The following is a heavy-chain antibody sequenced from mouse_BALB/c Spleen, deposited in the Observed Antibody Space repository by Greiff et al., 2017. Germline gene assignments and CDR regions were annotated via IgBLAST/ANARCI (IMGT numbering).Heavy chain of an antibody. Sequence: VQLQQSAAELARPGASVKMSCKASGYTFTSYTMHWVKQRPGQGLEWIGYINPSSGYTEYNQKFKDKTTLTADKSSSTAYMQLGSLTSEDSAVYYCARWITTATSWFAYWGQGTLVTVSA. CDR1: GYTFTSYT. CDR3: ARWITTATSWFAY. D-gene: IGHD1-2*01. J-gene: IGHJ3*01. CDR2: INPSSGYT. V-gene: IGHV1-4*02.